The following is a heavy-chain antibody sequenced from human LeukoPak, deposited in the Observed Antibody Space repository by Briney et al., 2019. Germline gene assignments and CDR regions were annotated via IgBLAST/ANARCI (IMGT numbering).Heavy chain of an antibody. J-gene: IGHJ4*02. CDR3: GSFDGRITMVRGVIP. CDR1: GYTFTGYY. D-gene: IGHD3-10*01. CDR2: INTNSGGT. V-gene: IGHV1-2*02. Sequence: GASVKVSCKASGYTFTGYYMHWVRDAPGQGLGWMGWINTNSGGTNYAQKFQGRGTMTRHTSISTAYMELSRLRSDDTAVYYCGSFDGRITMVRGVIPWGQGTRVTVSS.